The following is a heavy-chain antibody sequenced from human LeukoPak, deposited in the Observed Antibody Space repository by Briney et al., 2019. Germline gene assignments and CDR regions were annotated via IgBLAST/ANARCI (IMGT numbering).Heavy chain of an antibody. J-gene: IGHJ4*02. CDR2: IVVGSGNT. CDR1: GFTFTSSA. Sequence: ASVKVSCKASGFTFTSSAMQWVRQARGQRLEWIGWIVVGSGNTNYAQKFQERVTITRDMSTSTAYMELSSLRSEGTAVYYCARDPGYSSGWFDYWGQGTLVTVSS. V-gene: IGHV1-58*02. CDR3: ARDPGYSSGWFDY. D-gene: IGHD6-19*01.